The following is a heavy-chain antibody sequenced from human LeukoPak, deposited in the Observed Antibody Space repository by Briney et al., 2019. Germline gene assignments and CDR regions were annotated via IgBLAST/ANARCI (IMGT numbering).Heavy chain of an antibody. CDR3: AVLHYYAMDV. CDR1: GFTFSSYG. D-gene: IGHD2-8*01. J-gene: IGHJ6*02. CDR2: IWSDGNKK. V-gene: IGHV3-30*02. Sequence: GGSLRLSCSASGFTFSSYGMHWVRQAPGKGLEWVAMIWSDGNKKNYVDSAKGRFTISRDNSKNTLYLQLNRLRGEDAALYYCAVLHYYAMDVWGQGTTVTVSS.